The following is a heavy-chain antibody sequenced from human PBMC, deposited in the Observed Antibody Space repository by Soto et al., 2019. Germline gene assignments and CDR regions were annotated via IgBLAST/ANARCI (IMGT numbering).Heavy chain of an antibody. Sequence: QVQLVESGGGVVQPGRSLSLSCAASGFTFSSYAMHWVRQAPGKGLEWVAVISYDGSNKYYADSVKGRFTISRDNSKKKLYLQMNSMKAEDTAVYYCARDNGEATVVTSDAFDIWGQGTMVTVSS. CDR1: GFTFSSYA. CDR2: ISYDGSNK. D-gene: IGHD4-17*01. J-gene: IGHJ3*02. V-gene: IGHV3-30-3*01. CDR3: ARDNGEATVVTSDAFDI.